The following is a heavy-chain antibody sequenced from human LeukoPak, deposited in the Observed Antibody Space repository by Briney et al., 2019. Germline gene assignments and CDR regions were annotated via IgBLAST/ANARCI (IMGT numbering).Heavy chain of an antibody. V-gene: IGHV3-30*02. CDR1: EGTFSSYY. J-gene: IGHJ4*02. CDR3: AKDQPYQWRDRDTLAGYYDS. CDR2: IRYDESNK. D-gene: IGHD3-9*01. Sequence: GGSLILSFAAAEGTFSSYYMHWVRHAPGKGLEGMAFIRYDESNKYYADSLKGRFTISRDNSTTTLFLQMNSLRVEATAVSYCAKDQPYQWRDRDTLAGYYDSWSQGNPVTVSS.